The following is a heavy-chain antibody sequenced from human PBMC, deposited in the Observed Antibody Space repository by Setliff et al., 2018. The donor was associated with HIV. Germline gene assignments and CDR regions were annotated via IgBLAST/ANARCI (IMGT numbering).Heavy chain of an antibody. D-gene: IGHD2-15*01. Sequence: PSETLSLTCTVSGGSISSHYWSWIRQPPVEGLEWIGYTYYSGSTNYNPSLKSRVTISVDTSKNQFSLKLSSVTAADTAVYYCTRGLGVRRLPLGFWGQGILVTVSS. J-gene: IGHJ4*02. CDR1: GGSISSHY. CDR2: TYYSGST. CDR3: TRGLGVRRLPLGF. V-gene: IGHV4-59*11.